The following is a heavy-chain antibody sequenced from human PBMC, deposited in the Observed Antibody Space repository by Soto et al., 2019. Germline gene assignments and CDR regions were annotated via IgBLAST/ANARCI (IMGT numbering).Heavy chain of an antibody. CDR2: ISYDGSYK. CDR1: GFTFSSYA. Sequence: AGGSLRLSCAASGFTFSSYAMHWVRQAPGKGLEWVAVISYDGSYKYYADSVKGRFTISRDNSKNTLYLQMNSLRAEDTAVYYCARDYYRFNSGYGFSMDVWGQGTTVTVSS. V-gene: IGHV3-30-3*01. J-gene: IGHJ6*02. CDR3: ARDYYRFNSGYGFSMDV. D-gene: IGHD5-12*01.